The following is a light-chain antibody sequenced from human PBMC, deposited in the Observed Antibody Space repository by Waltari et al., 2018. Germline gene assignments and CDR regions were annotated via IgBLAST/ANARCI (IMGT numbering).Light chain of an antibody. CDR2: YAN. CDR3: QQGNSYPFT. Sequence: IQMSQSPSSLSASVGDRVTITCRASQGISSYLNWYQQKPGKAPKLLIYYANSLASGVPSRFSGSGSGTEFTLTISSLHPEDFATYYCQQGNSYPFTFGPGTKLDIK. V-gene: IGKV1-13*02. CDR1: QGISSY. J-gene: IGKJ3*01.